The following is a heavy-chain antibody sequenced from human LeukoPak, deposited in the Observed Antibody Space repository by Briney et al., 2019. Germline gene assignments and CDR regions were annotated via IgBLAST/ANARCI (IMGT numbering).Heavy chain of an antibody. CDR2: IYHIGCT. CDR3: ARAGPALFTEYDRFGYLDY. Sequence: PSGTLSLTCTVSGGSIISNYYFWSGIHQPPERVLVWMGYIYHIGCTDYNPSLKSRVMVSVDTSNNQSSLQVSSLTAADTAVYFCARAGPALFTEYDRFGYLDYWGQGILVTVSS. D-gene: IGHD1-14*01. J-gene: IGHJ4*02. CDR1: GGSIISNYYF. V-gene: IGHV4-31*03.